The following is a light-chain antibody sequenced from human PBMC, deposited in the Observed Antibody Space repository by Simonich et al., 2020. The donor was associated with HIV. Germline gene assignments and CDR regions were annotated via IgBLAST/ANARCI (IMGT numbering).Light chain of an antibody. CDR1: QSLSSS. Sequence: EIVMTQSPATLSVSSGERATISCRASQSLSSSLAWYQPKPGQAPRLLIYGASTRATGIPARFSGSGSGTEFTLTISSMQSEDFAVYYCHQYNNWPLFFGQGTKVEIK. CDR2: GAS. CDR3: HQYNNWPLF. J-gene: IGKJ2*01. V-gene: IGKV3-15*01.